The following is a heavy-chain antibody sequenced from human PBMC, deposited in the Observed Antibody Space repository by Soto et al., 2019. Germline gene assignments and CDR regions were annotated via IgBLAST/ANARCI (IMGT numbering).Heavy chain of an antibody. D-gene: IGHD3-9*01. Sequence: GGSLRLSCAASGFTFGNAWMSWVRQAPGKRLEWVGRIKSKTDGGTTDYAAPVKGRFTISRDDAKNTLYLQMNSLKTEDTAVYYCTTEFFPDWYDLLTGYYSLRAFDIWGQGT. J-gene: IGHJ3*02. CDR3: TTEFFPDWYDLLTGYYSLRAFDI. V-gene: IGHV3-15*01. CDR2: IKSKTDGGTT. CDR1: GFTFGNAW.